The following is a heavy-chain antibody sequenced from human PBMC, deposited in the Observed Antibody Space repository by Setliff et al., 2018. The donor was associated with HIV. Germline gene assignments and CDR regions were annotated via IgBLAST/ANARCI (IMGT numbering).Heavy chain of an antibody. V-gene: IGHV1-69*13. CDR1: GGTFSSYA. CDR2: IIPIYGTP. CDR3: ATSPRGTYYDILSGRPGGWFDP. J-gene: IGHJ5*02. Sequence: SVKVSCKASGGTFSSYAITWVRQAPGQGPEWMGGIIPIYGTPNYAQRFQGRVTITADESTSTAYRDLSSLTSDDTAVYYCATSPRGTYYDILSGRPGGWFDPWGQGTLVTVSS. D-gene: IGHD3-9*01.